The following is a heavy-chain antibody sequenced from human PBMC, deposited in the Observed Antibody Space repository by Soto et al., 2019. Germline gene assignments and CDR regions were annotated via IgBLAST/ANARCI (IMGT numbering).Heavy chain of an antibody. CDR3: PAPGRNRGTTVTD. D-gene: IGHD4-17*01. Sequence: QVQLVQSGAEVKKPGSSVKVSCKASGGTFSSYAISWVRQAPGQGLEWMGGIIPIFGTANYAQKFQGRVTINADESKRTANMQLSSVRAEDTAVYYCPAPGRNRGTTVTDWGQGTLVTGSS. J-gene: IGHJ4*02. V-gene: IGHV1-69*12. CDR2: IIPIFGTA. CDR1: GGTFSSYA.